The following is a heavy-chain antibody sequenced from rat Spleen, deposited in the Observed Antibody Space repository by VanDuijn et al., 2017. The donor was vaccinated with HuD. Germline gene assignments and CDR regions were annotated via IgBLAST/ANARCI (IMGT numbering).Heavy chain of an antibody. Sequence: QVQLKASGPDLVQPSQTLSLTCTVSGFSLSNYGVSWVRQPPGKGLEWIAAISSGGTTYYNSVFKSRLSISRDTSKSQVFLKMNSLQTEDTAMYFCARSYYGYTHYFNYWGQGVMVTVSS. CDR1: GFSLSNYG. CDR3: ARSYYGYTHYFNY. J-gene: IGHJ2*01. V-gene: IGHV2S8*01. CDR2: ISSGGTT. D-gene: IGHD1-6*01.